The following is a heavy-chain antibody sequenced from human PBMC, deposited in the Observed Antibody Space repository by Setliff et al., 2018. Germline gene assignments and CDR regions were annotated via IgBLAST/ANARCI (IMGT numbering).Heavy chain of an antibody. V-gene: IGHV4-38-2*01. D-gene: IGHD6-19*01. CDR2: LYHSGTT. J-gene: IGHJ4*02. CDR1: GFSITSGYF. Sequence: SETLSLTCAVSGFSITSGYFWGWIRQPPGKGLEWTGSLYHSGTTYYNPSLKSRVTISVDTSKNQFSLKLSSVTAADTAVYYCARGRAGHSGHWGQGTLVTVSS. CDR3: ARGRAGHSGH.